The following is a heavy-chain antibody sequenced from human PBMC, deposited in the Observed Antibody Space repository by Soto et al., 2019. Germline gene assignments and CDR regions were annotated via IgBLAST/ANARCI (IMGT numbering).Heavy chain of an antibody. V-gene: IGHV1-69*01. J-gene: IGHJ3*01. D-gene: IGHD3-10*01. CDR2: IIPIFGTT. Sequence: QVQLVQSGTEVKKPGSSVKVSCKASGDTFSSHAISWVRQAPGQGLEWMGGIIPIFGTTNYAQRLQGRVSITADESTSTAYMELSSLRSEDTAVYYCAGSYKYGSGTFDAFDVWGQGTMVTVSS. CDR3: AGSYKYGSGTFDAFDV. CDR1: GDTFSSHA.